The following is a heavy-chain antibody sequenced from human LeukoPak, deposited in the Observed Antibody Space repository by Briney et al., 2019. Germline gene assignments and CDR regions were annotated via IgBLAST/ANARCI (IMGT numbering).Heavy chain of an antibody. Sequence: GGSLRLSCAASGSTFSSYSMNWVRQAPGKGLEWVSSISSSSSYIYYADSVKGRFTISRDNAKNSLYLQMNSLRAEDTAVYYCARVHYYGSGSYQPPHFDYWGQGTLVTVSS. CDR3: ARVHYYGSGSYQPPHFDY. D-gene: IGHD3-10*01. CDR1: GSTFSSYS. CDR2: ISSSSSYI. J-gene: IGHJ4*02. V-gene: IGHV3-21*01.